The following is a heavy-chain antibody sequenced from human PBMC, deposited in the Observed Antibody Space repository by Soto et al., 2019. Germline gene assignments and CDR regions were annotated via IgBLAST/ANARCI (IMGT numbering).Heavy chain of an antibody. Sequence: QVQLVESGGGVVQPGRSLRLSCAASGFTFSSYGMHWVRQAPGKGLEWVAVIWYDGSKKYYADSVKGRFTISRDNSKNTLYLQMNSLRAEDTAVYYCAREQARLDYYFDYLGQGTLVTVSS. J-gene: IGHJ4*02. CDR3: AREQARLDYYFDY. D-gene: IGHD6-19*01. V-gene: IGHV3-33*01. CDR1: GFTFSSYG. CDR2: IWYDGSKK.